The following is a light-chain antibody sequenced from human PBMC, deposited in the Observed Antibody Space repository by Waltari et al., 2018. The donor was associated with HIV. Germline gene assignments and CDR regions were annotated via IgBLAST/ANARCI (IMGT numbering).Light chain of an antibody. CDR1: TLPKQY. CDR2: KDS. J-gene: IGLJ2*01. Sequence: SYELTQPPSVSVSPGQTARITCSGDTLPKQYAFWYQQKPGQASVLVMYKDSERPSGIPERFSGSSSGTQVTLTVSGVQAEDEAAYYCQSTDSSGTYVIFGGGTKLTVL. V-gene: IGLV3-25*03. CDR3: QSTDSSGTYVI.